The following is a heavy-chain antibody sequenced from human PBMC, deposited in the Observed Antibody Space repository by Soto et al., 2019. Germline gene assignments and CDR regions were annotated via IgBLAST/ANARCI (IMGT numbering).Heavy chain of an antibody. V-gene: IGHV1-69*02. J-gene: IGHJ5*02. CDR2: IIPILGIA. CDR1: GGTFSSYT. CDR3: ARPEGDGYNYA. Sequence: QVQLVQSGAEVKKPGSSVKVSCKASGGTFSSYTISWVRQAPGQGLEWMGRIIPILGIANYAQKFQGRVTITADKSTSTAYMELSSLRSEDTAVHYCARPEGDGYNYAWGQGTLVTVSS. D-gene: IGHD5-12*01.